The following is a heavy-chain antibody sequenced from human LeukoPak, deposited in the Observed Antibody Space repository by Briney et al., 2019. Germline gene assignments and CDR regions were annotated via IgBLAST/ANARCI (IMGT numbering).Heavy chain of an antibody. D-gene: IGHD7-27*01. CDR3: AREWGSRAFDI. J-gene: IGHJ3*02. CDR2: IYYSGST. V-gene: IGHV4-30-4*08. CDR1: GGSISSGDYY. Sequence: PSETLSLTCTVSGGSISSGDYYWSWIRQPPGKVLEWIGYIYYSGSTYYNPSLKSRVTISVDTSKNQFSLKLSSVTAADTAVYYRAREWGSRAFDIWGQGTMVTVSS.